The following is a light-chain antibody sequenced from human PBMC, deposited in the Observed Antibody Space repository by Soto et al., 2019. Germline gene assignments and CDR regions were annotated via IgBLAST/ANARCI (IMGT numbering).Light chain of an antibody. CDR1: SSDVGHSNF. V-gene: IGLV2-8*01. CDR3: NAQADNGKHV. J-gene: IGLJ1*01. CDR2: EVS. Sequence: QSALTQPPSASGSPGQSVTISCTGSSSDVGHSNFVSWYQQHPGKGPKLIIYEVSKRLSGVPDRFSGSKSGNTASLSVSGLQDEDEADYFCNAQADNGKHVFGTGTKLTVL.